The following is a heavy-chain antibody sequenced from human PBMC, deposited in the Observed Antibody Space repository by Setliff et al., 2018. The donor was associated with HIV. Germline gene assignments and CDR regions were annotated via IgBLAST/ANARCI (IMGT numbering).Heavy chain of an antibody. D-gene: IGHD6-19*01. V-gene: IGHV1-2*02. CDR2: INPNIGGT. J-gene: IGHJ4*02. Sequence: ASVKVSCKASGYTFTGYHIHWVRQAPGQGLEWMGWINPNIGGTNSAQKFQGQVTISADESISTAYLQWSSLKASDTAMYFCAKVGGPYDIGWYHGLDYWGQGTLVTVSS. CDR3: AKVGGPYDIGWYHGLDY. CDR1: GYTFTGYH.